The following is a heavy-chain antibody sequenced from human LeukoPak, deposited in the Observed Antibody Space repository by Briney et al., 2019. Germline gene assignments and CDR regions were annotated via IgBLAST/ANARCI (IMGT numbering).Heavy chain of an antibody. CDR3: AKVRGVYCSSPACYYYDS. V-gene: IGHV3-23*01. D-gene: IGHD2-2*01. CDR2: VSPSGGRT. CDR1: GFTFSSYA. J-gene: IGHJ4*02. Sequence: HPGGSLRLSCGASGFTFSSYAMSWVRQTPGRGLEWVAGVSPSGGRTLCADSVGGRFTISRDNSNDTVYLQLSRHRAEDSALYYCAKVRGVYCSSPACYYYDSWGQGTPVTVSS.